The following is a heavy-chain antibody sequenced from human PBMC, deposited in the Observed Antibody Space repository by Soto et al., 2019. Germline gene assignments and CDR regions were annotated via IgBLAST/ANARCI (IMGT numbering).Heavy chain of an antibody. CDR1: GGSISSNGYY. CDR3: ASLGGGSSSWYVTDLDYYYYGMDV. J-gene: IGHJ6*02. D-gene: IGHD6-13*01. CDR2: IYYSGST. Sequence: SETLSLTCTVSGGSISSNGYYWSWIRQHPGKGLEWIGYIYYSGSTYYNPSLKSRVTISVDTSKNQFSLKMSSVTAADTAVYYCASLGGGSSSWYVTDLDYYYYGMDVWGQGTTVTVSS. V-gene: IGHV4-39*01.